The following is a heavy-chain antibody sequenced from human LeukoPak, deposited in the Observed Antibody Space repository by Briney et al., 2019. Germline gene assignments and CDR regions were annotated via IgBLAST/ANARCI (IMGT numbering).Heavy chain of an antibody. Sequence: PGGSLRLSCAATGFTFSNYVMSWVRQAAAKELEWVSSISDSGSFKYQADTVKGRFTISSDKYNQTLYLQINSLTDVETAGYCVSRGSVAGHKWFDPWGQGTLVIVSS. D-gene: IGHD6-19*01. CDR3: SRGSVAGHKWFDP. V-gene: IGHV3-23*01. CDR1: GFTFSNYV. J-gene: IGHJ5*02. CDR2: ISDSGSFK.